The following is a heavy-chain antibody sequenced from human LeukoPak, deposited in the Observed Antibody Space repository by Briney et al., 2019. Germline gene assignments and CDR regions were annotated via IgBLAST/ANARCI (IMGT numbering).Heavy chain of an antibody. CDR3: ARKYTIFGVVIEIDPSTYFAY. D-gene: IGHD3-3*01. V-gene: IGHV4-39*01. CDR2: IYYSGST. J-gene: IGHJ4*02. CDR1: GGSISSSSYY. Sequence: SETLSLTCTVSGGSISSSSYYWGWIRQPPGKGLEWIGSIYYSGSTYYNPSLKSRVTISVDTSKNQFSLKLSSVTAADTAVYYCARKYTIFGVVIEIDPSTYFAYWGQGTLVTVSS.